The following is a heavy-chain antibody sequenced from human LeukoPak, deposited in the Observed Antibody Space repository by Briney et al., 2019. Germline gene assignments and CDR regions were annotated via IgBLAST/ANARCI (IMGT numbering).Heavy chain of an antibody. CDR3: AREPMVRGDGMDV. Sequence: GGSLRLSCAASGFTFSSYWMSWVRQAPGKGLEWVANIKQDGSEKYYVDSVKGRFTISRDNAKNSLYLQMNSLRAEDTAVYYCAREPMVRGDGMDVWGQGTTVTVSS. J-gene: IGHJ6*02. CDR2: IKQDGSEK. D-gene: IGHD3-10*01. V-gene: IGHV3-7*01. CDR1: GFTFSSYW.